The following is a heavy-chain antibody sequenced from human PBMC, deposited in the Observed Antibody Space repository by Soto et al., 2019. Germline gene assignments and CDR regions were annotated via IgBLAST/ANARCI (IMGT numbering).Heavy chain of an antibody. J-gene: IGHJ6*02. CDR1: GYTFTAYH. D-gene: IGHD3-10*02. Sequence: QVRLVQSGAEVKEPGDSVRVSCEASGYTFTAYHIRWVRQAPGQGLEWMGWINPKFGDTGYAQDFQGGVSMTSDMSISTVYMQLSRLTSDDTAIYYCARNMDYYYGRGSGNGHGVWGQGTTVTVFS. CDR2: INPKFGDT. V-gene: IGHV1-2*02. CDR3: ARNMDYYYGRGSGNGHGV.